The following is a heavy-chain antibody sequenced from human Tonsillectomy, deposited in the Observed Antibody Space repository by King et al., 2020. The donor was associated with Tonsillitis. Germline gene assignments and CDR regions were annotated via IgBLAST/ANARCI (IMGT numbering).Heavy chain of an antibody. CDR2: IYSVGAS. D-gene: IGHD3-22*01. J-gene: IGHJ4*02. CDR3: ARVAKDSSGYYSSGWPYYLDY. V-gene: IGHV3-53*01. CDR1: GFTISSNY. Sequence: VQLVESGGGLIQPGGSRRLSFAASGFTISSNYMSWFRQAPGQGLEWVSVIYSVGASYYADSVKGRFPISGDNFKNTVYLQMNSLRAEDTAVYYCARVAKDSSGYYSSGWPYYLDYWGQGTLVTVSS.